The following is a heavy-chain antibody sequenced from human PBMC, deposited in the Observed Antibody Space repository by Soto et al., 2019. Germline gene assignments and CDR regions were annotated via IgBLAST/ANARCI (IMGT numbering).Heavy chain of an antibody. Sequence: PGGCPRLSCAASGFTFRRKWMTWVRQAPGRGLEWVANIKQDGSEKYYADSVKGRFTISRDNAKKSLYLQIASLRLEDTAVYYCAKTSPFDYWGQGTLVTVSS. CDR3: AKTSPFDY. V-gene: IGHV3-7*01. CDR2: IKQDGSEK. J-gene: IGHJ4*02. CDR1: GFTFRRKW.